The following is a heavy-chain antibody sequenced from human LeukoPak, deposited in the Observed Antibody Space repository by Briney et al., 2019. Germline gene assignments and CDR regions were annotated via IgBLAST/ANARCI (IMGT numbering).Heavy chain of an antibody. Sequence: ASVKVSCKASGYTFTSYGISWVRQAPGQGLEWMGWISAYNGNTNYAQKFRGRVTMTRDTSISTAYMELSRLRSDDTAVYYCARHFCSSTSCYRGEVYWGQGTLVTVSS. V-gene: IGHV1-18*01. CDR1: GYTFTSYG. CDR3: ARHFCSSTSCYRGEVY. CDR2: ISAYNGNT. D-gene: IGHD2-2*02. J-gene: IGHJ4*02.